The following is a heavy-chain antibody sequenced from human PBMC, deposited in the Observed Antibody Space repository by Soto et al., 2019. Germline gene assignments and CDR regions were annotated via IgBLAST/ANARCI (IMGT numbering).Heavy chain of an antibody. CDR3: AREGTAMIFDC. CDR1: GGYISSYY. CDR2: INYSGST. D-gene: IGHD5-18*01. Sequence: SETLSLTCTVSGGYISSYYWSWIRQPPGKGLEWIGYINYSGSTNYNPSLKSRVTISVDTSKNQLSLKVSSVTAADTAVYYCAREGTAMIFDCWGQGTLVTAPQ. V-gene: IGHV4-59*01. J-gene: IGHJ4*02.